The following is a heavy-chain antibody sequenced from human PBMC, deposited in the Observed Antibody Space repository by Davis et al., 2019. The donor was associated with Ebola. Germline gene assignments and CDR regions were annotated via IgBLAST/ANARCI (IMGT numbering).Heavy chain of an antibody. D-gene: IGHD3-22*01. J-gene: IGHJ6*04. CDR2: INPSGRST. CDR3: AREVVVVITTQYYYYGMDV. Sequence: ASVQVSCKASGYTFTRYYMHWVRQAPGQGLEWMGIINPSGRSTSYVQKFQGRVTMTRDTSTSTVYMELSSLRSEDTAVYYCAREVVVVITTQYYYYGMDVWGKGTTVTVSS. CDR1: GYTFTRYY. V-gene: IGHV1-46*01.